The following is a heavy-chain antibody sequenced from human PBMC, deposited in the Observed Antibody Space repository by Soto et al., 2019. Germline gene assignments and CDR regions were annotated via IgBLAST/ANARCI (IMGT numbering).Heavy chain of an antibody. Sequence: GGSLRLSCAASGFPFSSYVMSWVRQAPGRGLEWVANINQDATRQSYVDSVEGQFSISRDNAKNSLYLQMNSLRVEDTAVYYCAKVGLFDGNKPITFEFWGQGTLVTVSS. J-gene: IGHJ4*02. CDR2: INQDATRQ. V-gene: IGHV3-7*03. CDR3: AKVGLFDGNKPITFEF. CDR1: GFPFSSYV. D-gene: IGHD3-10*01.